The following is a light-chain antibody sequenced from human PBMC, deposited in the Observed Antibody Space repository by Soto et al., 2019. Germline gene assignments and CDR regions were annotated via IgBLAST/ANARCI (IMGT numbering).Light chain of an antibody. V-gene: IGLV2-14*01. CDR2: DVS. Sequence: QSPLTQPASGSGSPRQSITISCTGTSSDGGGYNYVSWYQQHPGKAPKLMIYDVSNRPSGVSNRFSGSKSGNTASLTISGLQAEDEADYYCSSYTSSSTHYVFGTGTKVTVL. CDR3: SSYTSSSTHYV. J-gene: IGLJ1*01. CDR1: SSDGGGYNY.